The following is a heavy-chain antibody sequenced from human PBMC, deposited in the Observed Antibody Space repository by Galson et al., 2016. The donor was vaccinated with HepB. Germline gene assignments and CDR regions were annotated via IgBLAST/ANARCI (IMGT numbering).Heavy chain of an antibody. V-gene: IGHV3-48*02. Sequence: SLRLSCAASGFTFSSYTMNRVRQAPGKGLEWVSYISSSSSSIYYADSVKGRFTISRDNAKNSLYLQMNSLRDEDTAVYHCATQYCSGGSCYSAAPGYWYFDLWGRGTLVTVSS. D-gene: IGHD2-15*01. J-gene: IGHJ2*01. CDR2: ISSSSSSI. CDR3: ATQYCSGGSCYSAAPGYWYFDL. CDR1: GFTFSSYT.